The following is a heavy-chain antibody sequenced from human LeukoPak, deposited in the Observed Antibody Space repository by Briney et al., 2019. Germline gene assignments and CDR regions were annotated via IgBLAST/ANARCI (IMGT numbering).Heavy chain of an antibody. CDR2: ISAYNGNT. CDR1: GYTFTGYD. D-gene: IGHD5-18*01. Sequence: ASVKVSCKASGYTFTGYDISWVRQAPGQGMEWMGWISAYNGNTNYAQKLQGRVTMTTDTSTSTDYMELRSLRSDDTAVYYCASVPGYSYGVDAFDIWGQGTMVTVSS. V-gene: IGHV1-18*01. CDR3: ASVPGYSYGVDAFDI. J-gene: IGHJ3*02.